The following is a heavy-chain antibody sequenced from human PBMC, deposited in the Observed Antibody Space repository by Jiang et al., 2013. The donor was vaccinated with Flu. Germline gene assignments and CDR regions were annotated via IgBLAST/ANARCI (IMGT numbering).Heavy chain of an antibody. CDR1: GYTFTGYY. D-gene: IGHD3-22*01. V-gene: IGHV1-2*02. J-gene: IGHJ2*01. CDR2: INPNSGGT. Sequence: KKPGASVKVSCEASGYTFTGYYIHWVRQAPGQGLEWMGWINPNSGGTNYTQEFQGRVTMTRDTSISTAYMELSRLRSDDTAVYYCARGDSYGDYYDSRGYPPPSYFDLWGRGTLVTVSS. CDR3: ARGDSYGDYYDSRGYPPPSYFDL.